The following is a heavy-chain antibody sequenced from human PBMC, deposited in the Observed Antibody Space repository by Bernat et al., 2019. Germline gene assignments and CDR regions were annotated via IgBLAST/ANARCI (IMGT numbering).Heavy chain of an antibody. CDR2: IYYSGST. Sequence: QLQLQESGPGLAKPSETLFPTCTVPGGSISSSSYYWGRIRQPPGKGLEWIGSIYYSGSTYYNPSLKSRVTISVDTSKNQFSLKLSSLNAADTAVYYYTRNEIVPASMFVTSVFPWVDPWGQGTLVTVSS. CDR3: TRNEIVPASMFVTSVFPWVDP. J-gene: IGHJ5*02. V-gene: IGHV4-39*01. D-gene: IGHD2-2*01. CDR1: GGSISSSSYY.